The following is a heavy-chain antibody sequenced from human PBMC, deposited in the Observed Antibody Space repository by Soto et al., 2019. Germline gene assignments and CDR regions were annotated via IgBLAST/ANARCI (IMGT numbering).Heavy chain of an antibody. V-gene: IGHV5-10-1*01. CDR2: IDPSDSYT. CDR3: ARRDSNGWYYLDY. J-gene: IGHJ4*02. Sequence: EVQLVQSGAEVKKPGESLRISCKGSGYTFSTYWITWVRQMPGKGLEWMGRIDPSDSYTNYSPSFRGHVTMSVDKSISTAYLQCSSLKASDTAMYYCARRDSNGWYYLDYWGQGTLVTVSS. CDR1: GYTFSTYW. D-gene: IGHD6-19*01.